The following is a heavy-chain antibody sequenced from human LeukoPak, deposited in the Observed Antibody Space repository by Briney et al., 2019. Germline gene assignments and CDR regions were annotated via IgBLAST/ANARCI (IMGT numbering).Heavy chain of an antibody. V-gene: IGHV3-64*01. D-gene: IGHD1-1*01. J-gene: IGHJ3*02. CDR2: ISTDGDNT. Sequence: GGSLRLSCAASGFTFRSYSMHWVRQAPGKGLEYVSAISTDGDNTYYANSVKDRFTISRDNSKNTLFLQMGSLTADDMAIYYCARVGDDDAFDIWGQGTMVIVSS. CDR3: ARVGDDDAFDI. CDR1: GFTFRSYS.